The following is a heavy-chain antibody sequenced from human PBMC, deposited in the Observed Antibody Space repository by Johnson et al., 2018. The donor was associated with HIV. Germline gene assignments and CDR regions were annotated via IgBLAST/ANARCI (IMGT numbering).Heavy chain of an antibody. CDR1: GFTFGDHA. CDR2: IRSTPYGGHT. Sequence: VQPGESGGGLVQPGRSQRPSCTASGFTFGDHAMSWFRQAPGKGLAWVGSIRSTPYGGHTDYAASVKGLITISRDDSNSIAYLQMNSLNTEDTAVYYGTRGDNWNLSEWAFDIWGQGTMVTVSS. CDR3: TRGDNWNLSEWAFDI. J-gene: IGHJ3*02. D-gene: IGHD1-20*01. V-gene: IGHV3-49*03.